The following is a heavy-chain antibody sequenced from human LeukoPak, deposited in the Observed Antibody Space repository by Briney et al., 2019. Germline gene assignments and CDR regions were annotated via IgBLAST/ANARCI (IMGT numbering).Heavy chain of an antibody. CDR2: INPNSGGT. D-gene: IGHD6-13*01. CDR1: GYTFTGYY. V-gene: IGHV1-2*02. CDR3: ARGSRSIAAAGTRFDYYYYGMDV. Sequence: ASVKVSCKASGYTFTGYYMHGVRQTPGQGLEWMGWINPNSGGTNYAQKFQGRVTMTRDTSISTAYMELSRLRSDDTAVYYCARGSRSIAAAGTRFDYYYYGMDVWGQGTTVTVSS. J-gene: IGHJ6*02.